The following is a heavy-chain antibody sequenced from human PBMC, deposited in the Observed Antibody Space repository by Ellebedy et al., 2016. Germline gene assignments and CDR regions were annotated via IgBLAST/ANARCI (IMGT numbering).Heavy chain of an antibody. CDR1: THSFRSYA. Sequence: GGSLRLSXVSSTHSFRSYAMHWVRQAPGEGLEWVAAILDDGIDKNYRDSVKGRFTISRDNSKNRVYLQMSSLRVEDTAVYYCAKARSSGYDMDVWGQGTTVTVSS. V-gene: IGHV3-30*02. CDR2: ILDDGIDK. D-gene: IGHD2-2*01. J-gene: IGHJ6*02. CDR3: AKARSSGYDMDV.